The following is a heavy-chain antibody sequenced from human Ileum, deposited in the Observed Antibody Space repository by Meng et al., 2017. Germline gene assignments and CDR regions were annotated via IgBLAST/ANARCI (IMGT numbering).Heavy chain of an antibody. V-gene: IGHV4-4*02. D-gene: IGHD4-23*01. CDR3: ARHGGYSQDF. CDR2: ISHSGSA. Sequence: VHRQGLGQGLVRLSGTLALYWVVSSGSISSNTYWSWVRQPPGKGLEWIGQISHSGSAYYNPSLKSRVTMSVDKSKSQFSLMLTSVTAADTAIYYCARHGGYSQDFWGQGTLVTVSS. J-gene: IGHJ4*02. CDR1: SGSISSNTY.